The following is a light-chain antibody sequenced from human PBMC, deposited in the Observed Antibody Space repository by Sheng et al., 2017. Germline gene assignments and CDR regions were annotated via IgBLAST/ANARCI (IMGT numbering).Light chain of an antibody. J-gene: IGLJ2*01. CDR3: QAWDRSTGV. CDR1: KLGIN. Sequence: SYELTQPPSVSVSPGQTASITCSGDKLGINMLAGINRSXASPLCWSSIKITSGPPGIPERFSGSNSGNTATLTISGTQAMDEADYYCQAWDRSTGVFGGGTKLTVL. V-gene: IGLV3-1*01. CDR2: KIT.